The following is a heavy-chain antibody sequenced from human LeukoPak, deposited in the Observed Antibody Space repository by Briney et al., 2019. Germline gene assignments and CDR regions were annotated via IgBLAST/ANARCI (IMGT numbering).Heavy chain of an antibody. J-gene: IGHJ6*03. D-gene: IGHD1-7*01. Sequence: SETLSLTCTVSGGSISSSSFYWGWIRQPPGKGLEWIGSIYYSGSTYYNPSLKSRVTISVDTSKNQFSLKLSSVTAADTAMYYCASLYNWNYASPYYMDVWGKGTTVTVSS. CDR1: GGSISSSSFY. CDR3: ASLYNWNYASPYYMDV. CDR2: IYYSGST. V-gene: IGHV4-39*07.